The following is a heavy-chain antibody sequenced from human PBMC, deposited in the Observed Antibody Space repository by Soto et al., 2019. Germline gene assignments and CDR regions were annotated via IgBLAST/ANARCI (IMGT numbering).Heavy chain of an antibody. D-gene: IGHD4-17*01. CDR1: GFTFSTYS. J-gene: IGHJ4*02. CDR2: ITGSSSTI. CDR3: ARDRNSEYGDYFDY. Sequence: PGGSLRLSCAASGFTFSTYSMNWVRQAPGKGLEWVSYITGSSSTIYYADSVKGRFTISRDNAKNSLYLQMNSLRDDDTAVYYCARDRNSEYGDYFDYCGQGTLVTVS. V-gene: IGHV3-48*02.